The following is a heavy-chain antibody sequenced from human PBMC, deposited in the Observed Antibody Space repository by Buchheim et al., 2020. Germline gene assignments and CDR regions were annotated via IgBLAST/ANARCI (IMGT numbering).Heavy chain of an antibody. J-gene: IGHJ4*02. D-gene: IGHD5-18*01. Sequence: QVQLVESGGGVVQPGTSLRLSCAASGFTFSSYGMHWVRQAPGKGLEWVASIWHDGSKQYYADSVKGRFTISRDNSKNTLLLKMNSLRAEDTAVYYCARDGSQLWYYGFDYWGQGTL. CDR1: GFTFSSYG. CDR2: IWHDGSKQ. CDR3: ARDGSQLWYYGFDY. V-gene: IGHV3-33*01.